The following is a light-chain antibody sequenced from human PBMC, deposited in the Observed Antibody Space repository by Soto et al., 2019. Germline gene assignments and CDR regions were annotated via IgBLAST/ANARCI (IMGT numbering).Light chain of an antibody. CDR3: AAWDDSLSGYV. J-gene: IGLJ1*01. Sequence: QSVLTQAPSASGTTGQRVSISCSGSSSNVGSNYVYGYQQLPGTAPKLLIYRNNQRPSGVPDRLSGSKSGTSAPLAISGLRSEDEADYYCAAWDDSLSGYVFGTGTKVTVL. CDR1: SSNVGSNY. CDR2: RNN. V-gene: IGLV1-47*01.